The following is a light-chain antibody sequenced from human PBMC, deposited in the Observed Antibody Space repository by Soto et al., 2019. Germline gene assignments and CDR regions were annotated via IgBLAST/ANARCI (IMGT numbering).Light chain of an antibody. V-gene: IGKV2-24*01. J-gene: IGKJ2*01. Sequence: EIVMTKTPPSSLLPLGKPPPFPCRSVQTLFHSVGNPYLSWLQQRPGQPPRLLIYKISNRFSGVPDRFSGSGAGTDFTLKISRVEAEDVGVYYCMQATQPYTFGQGTKLEIK. CDR2: KIS. CDR3: MQATQPYT. CDR1: QTLFHSVGNPY.